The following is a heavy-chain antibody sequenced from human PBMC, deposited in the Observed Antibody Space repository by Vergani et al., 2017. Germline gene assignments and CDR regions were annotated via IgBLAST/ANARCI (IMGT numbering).Heavy chain of an antibody. Sequence: VQLVESGGGVVQPGRSLRLSCAASGFTFSSYGMHWVRQAPGKGLEWVAVISYDGSNKYYADSVKGRFTISRDNSKNTLYLQMNSLRAEDTAVYYCARVSYDSSGYYYVGYFDYWGQGTLVTVSS. V-gene: IGHV3-30*19. CDR2: ISYDGSNK. J-gene: IGHJ4*02. D-gene: IGHD3-22*01. CDR3: ARVSYDSSGYYYVGYFDY. CDR1: GFTFSSYG.